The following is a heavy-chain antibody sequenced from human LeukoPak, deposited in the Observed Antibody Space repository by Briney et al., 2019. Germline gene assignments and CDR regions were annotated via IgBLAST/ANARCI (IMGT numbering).Heavy chain of an antibody. CDR3: ARDVPGSGVNLDF. D-gene: IGHD3-10*01. CDR1: GGSIGDSYW. Sequence: SETLSLTCAVSGGSIGDSYWWTWVHQPPGKGLEWIGEIYHSGTTNYNPSLKGRVTISLDKSKNQFSLKLSSMTAADTAVYYCARDVPGSGVNLDFWGQGTLVTVSS. J-gene: IGHJ4*02. CDR2: IYHSGTT. V-gene: IGHV4-4*02.